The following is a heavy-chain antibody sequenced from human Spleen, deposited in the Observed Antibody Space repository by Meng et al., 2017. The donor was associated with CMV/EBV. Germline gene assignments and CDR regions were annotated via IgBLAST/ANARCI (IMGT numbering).Heavy chain of an antibody. D-gene: IGHD6-19*01. J-gene: IGHJ4*02. CDR3: ARVSPAYSSGWYHGY. V-gene: IGHV1-2*02. CDR1: GYTFTGYY. Sequence: QVQLVQSGAEGKKPGDSVTVSCKASGYTFTGYYMHWVRQAPGQGLEWMGWINPNSGGTNYAQKFQGRVTMTRDTSISTAYMELSRLRSDDTAVYYCARVSPAYSSGWYHGYWGQGTLVTVSS. CDR2: INPNSGGT.